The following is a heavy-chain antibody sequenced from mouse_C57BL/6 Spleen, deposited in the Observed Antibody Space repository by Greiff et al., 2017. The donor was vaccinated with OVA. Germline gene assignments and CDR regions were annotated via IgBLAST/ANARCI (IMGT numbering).Heavy chain of an antibody. V-gene: IGHV1-26*01. CDR3: ARRYDYERVGYFDV. D-gene: IGHD2-4*01. CDR2: INPNNGGT. CDR1: GYTFTDYY. Sequence: EVQLQQSGPELVKPGASVKISCKASGYTFTDYYMNWVKQSHGKSLEWIGAINPNNGGTSYNQKFKGKATLTVDKSSTTAYMELRSLTSEGSAVYNCARRYDYERVGYFDVWGTGTTGTVSS. J-gene: IGHJ1*03.